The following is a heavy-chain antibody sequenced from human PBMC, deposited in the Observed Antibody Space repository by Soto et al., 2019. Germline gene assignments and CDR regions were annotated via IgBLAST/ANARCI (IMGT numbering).Heavy chain of an antibody. D-gene: IGHD3-9*01. CDR1: GFTFSRYA. Sequence: GGSLKLSCTASGFTFSRYAMSWVRQAPGKGLEWVSTISDSGSTYYAESVKGRLTISRDNSKHTLYLQMNSLRAEDTAVYYCANEGPTYYDILTGYLFDYWGQGTLVTVSS. CDR3: ANEGPTYYDILTGYLFDY. CDR2: ISDSGST. V-gene: IGHV3-23*01. J-gene: IGHJ4*02.